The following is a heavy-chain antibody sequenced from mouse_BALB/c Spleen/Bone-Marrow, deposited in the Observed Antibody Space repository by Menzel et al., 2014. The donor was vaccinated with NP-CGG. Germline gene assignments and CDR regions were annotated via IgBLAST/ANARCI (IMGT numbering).Heavy chain of an antibody. CDR3: ARHGEERPVLAMDY. CDR2: INKGGGST. Sequence: EVQRVESGGGLVEPGGSLKLSCAASGFTFIAYTMSWVRQTPEKRLEWVAYINKGGGSTYYPDTVKGRFTISRDNAKNTLYLQMSSLKSEDTAMYYCARHGEERPVLAMDYWGQGTSVTVSS. D-gene: IGHD2-14*01. CDR1: GFTFIAYT. V-gene: IGHV5-12-2*01. J-gene: IGHJ4*01.